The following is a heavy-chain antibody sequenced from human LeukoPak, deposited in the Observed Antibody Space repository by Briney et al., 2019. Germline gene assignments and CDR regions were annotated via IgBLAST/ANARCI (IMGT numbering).Heavy chain of an antibody. CDR1: GGSISSYY. D-gene: IGHD1-26*01. CDR2: IYYSGST. J-gene: IGHJ3*02. Sequence: SETLSLTCTVSGGSISSYYWSWIRQPPGKGLEWIGYIYYSGSTNYNPSLKGRVTISVDTSKNQFSLKLSSVTAADTAVYYCARHSVGAGSRAFDIWGQGTMVTVSS. CDR3: ARHSVGAGSRAFDI. V-gene: IGHV4-59*01.